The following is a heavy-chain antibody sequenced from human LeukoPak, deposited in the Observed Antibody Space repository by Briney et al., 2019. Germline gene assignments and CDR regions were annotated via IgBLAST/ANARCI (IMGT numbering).Heavy chain of an antibody. J-gene: IGHJ4*02. Sequence: GGSLRLSCAASGFTFDDYGMSWVRQAPGKGLEWVSGINWNGGSTGYADSVKGRFTIARDNAKNSLYLQMNSLRAEDTALYYCAREKPFYDSSGYYYPIAFDYWGQGTLVTVSS. CDR3: AREKPFYDSSGYYYPIAFDY. CDR1: GFTFDDYG. V-gene: IGHV3-20*04. CDR2: INWNGGST. D-gene: IGHD3-22*01.